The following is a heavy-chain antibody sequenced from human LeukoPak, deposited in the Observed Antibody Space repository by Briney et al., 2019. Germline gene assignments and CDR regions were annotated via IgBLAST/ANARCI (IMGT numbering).Heavy chain of an antibody. D-gene: IGHD6-13*01. V-gene: IGHV1-2*02. CDR1: GYTLTDSN. CDR3: ARRGVAAAGTGNYYYGMDV. CDR2: INLTRGGT. Sequence: APVKVSWKTSGYTLTDSNIYRGRHSPGPGLERMWWINLTRGGTMYAQKFQGRVTMTRDTSISTAYMELSRLRSDETAVYYCARRGVAAAGTGNYYYGMDVWGQGTTVTVSS. J-gene: IGHJ6*02.